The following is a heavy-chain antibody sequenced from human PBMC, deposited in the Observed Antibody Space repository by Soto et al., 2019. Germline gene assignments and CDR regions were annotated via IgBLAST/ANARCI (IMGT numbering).Heavy chain of an antibody. V-gene: IGHV3-13*01. CDR3: ARAFSDPLTWWFDP. Sequence: GGSLRLSCAASGFTFSSYDMHWVRQATGKGLEWVSAIDTAGDTYYPGSVKGRFTISRENAKNSLYLQMNSLRAEDTAVYYCARAFSDPLTWWFDPWGQGTLVTVSS. J-gene: IGHJ5*02. CDR2: IDTAGDT. CDR1: GFTFSSYD.